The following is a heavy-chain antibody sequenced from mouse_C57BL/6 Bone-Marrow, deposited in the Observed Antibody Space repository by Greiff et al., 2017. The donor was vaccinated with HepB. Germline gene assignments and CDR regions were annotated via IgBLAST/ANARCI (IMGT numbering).Heavy chain of an antibody. V-gene: IGHV1-15*01. CDR1: GYTFTDYE. D-gene: IGHD6-5*01. CDR2: IDPETGGT. J-gene: IGHJ4*01. CDR3: TRSGYARNAMDY. Sequence: QVHVKQSGAELVRPGASVTLSCKASGYTFTDYEMHWVKQTPVHGLEWIGAIDPETGGTAYNQKFKGKAILTADKSSSTAYMELRSLTSEDSAVYYCTRSGYARNAMDYWGQGTSVTVSS.